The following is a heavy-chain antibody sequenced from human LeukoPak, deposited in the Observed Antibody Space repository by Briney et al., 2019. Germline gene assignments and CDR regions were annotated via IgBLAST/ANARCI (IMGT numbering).Heavy chain of an antibody. CDR3: ARDRTQGYGGNSDY. CDR2: ISTSSSTI. Sequence: GGSLRPSCAASGFTFSSYSMNWVRQAPGKGLEWISYISTSSSTIYYADSVKGRFTISRDNAKNSLYLQMNSLRAEDTAVYYCARDRTQGYGGNSDYWGQGTLVTVSS. J-gene: IGHJ4*02. D-gene: IGHD4-23*01. CDR1: GFTFSSYS. V-gene: IGHV3-48*01.